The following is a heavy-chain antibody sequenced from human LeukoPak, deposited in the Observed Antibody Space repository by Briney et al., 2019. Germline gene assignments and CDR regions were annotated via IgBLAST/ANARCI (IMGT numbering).Heavy chain of an antibody. V-gene: IGHV1-8*01. CDR2: MNPNSGST. J-gene: IGHJ5*02. CDR3: AITKWSGYYTRWFDP. Sequence: ASVKVSCKASGYTFTSYDINWVRQATGQGLEWMGWMNPNSGSTGYAQKFQGRVTMTRNTSISTAYMELSSLRSEDTAVYYCAITKWSGYYTRWFDPWGQGTLVTVSS. CDR1: GYTFTSYD. D-gene: IGHD3-3*01.